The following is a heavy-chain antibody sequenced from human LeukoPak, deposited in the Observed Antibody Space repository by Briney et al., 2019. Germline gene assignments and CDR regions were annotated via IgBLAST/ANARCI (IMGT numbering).Heavy chain of an antibody. V-gene: IGHV3-30*18. Sequence: GGPLRLSCAASGFTFSSYGMHWVRQAPGKGLEWVAVISYDGSNKYYADSVKGRFTISRDNSKNTLYLQMNSLRAEDTAVYYCAKVRGVVAATHYYYYGMDVWGQGTTVTVSS. CDR2: ISYDGSNK. CDR3: AKVRGVVAATHYYYYGMDV. D-gene: IGHD2-15*01. CDR1: GFTFSSYG. J-gene: IGHJ6*02.